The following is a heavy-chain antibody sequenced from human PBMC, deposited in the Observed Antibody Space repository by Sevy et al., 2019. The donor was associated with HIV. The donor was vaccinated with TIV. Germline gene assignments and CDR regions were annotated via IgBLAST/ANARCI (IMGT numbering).Heavy chain of an antibody. J-gene: IGHJ4*02. CDR2: ISPGAGGT. Sequence: ASVKVSCKASGYTFTSYDVQWVRQAPGQGLECMGIISPGAGGTNYAQNFQGRVTLTRDTSTTTVNMELSRLRYEDTAVYYCARVDSCGGDCYFSDYWGQGTLVTVSS. CDR1: GYTFTSYD. D-gene: IGHD2-21*01. V-gene: IGHV1-46*01. CDR3: ARVDSCGGDCYFSDY.